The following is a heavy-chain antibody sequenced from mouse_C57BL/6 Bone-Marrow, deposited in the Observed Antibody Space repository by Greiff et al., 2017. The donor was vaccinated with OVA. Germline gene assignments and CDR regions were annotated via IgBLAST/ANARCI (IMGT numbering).Heavy chain of an antibody. J-gene: IGHJ4*01. CDR2: ISYDGSN. CDR1: GYSITSGYY. Sequence: VQLKQSGPGLVKPSQSLSLTCSVTGYSITSGYYWNWIRQFPGNKLEWMGYISYDGSNNYNPSLKNRISITRDTSKNQFFLKLNSVTTEDTATYYCARDYYGSSYEPHYYAMDYWGQGTSVTVSS. D-gene: IGHD1-1*01. V-gene: IGHV3-6*01. CDR3: ARDYYGSSYEPHYYAMDY.